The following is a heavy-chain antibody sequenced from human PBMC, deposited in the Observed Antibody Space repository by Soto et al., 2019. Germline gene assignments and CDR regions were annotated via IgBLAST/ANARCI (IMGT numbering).Heavy chain of an antibody. J-gene: IGHJ1*01. Sequence: EVQLVQSGGGLVQPGGSLKLSCAASGFTFSGSTVHWVRQASGEGLQWVGRIRSKANDYATTYIASVTGRFTISRDDSRNTAYLQMSDLKTQDTAVYYCTGGYCTGGTCYSGYFQHWGQGALVTVSS. V-gene: IGHV3-73*02. CDR2: IRSKANDYAT. D-gene: IGHD2-15*01. CDR3: TGGYCTGGTCYSGYFQH. CDR1: GFTFSGST.